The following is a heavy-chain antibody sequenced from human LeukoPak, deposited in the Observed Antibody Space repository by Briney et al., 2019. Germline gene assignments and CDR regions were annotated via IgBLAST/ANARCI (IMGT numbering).Heavy chain of an antibody. Sequence: GASVKVSCKASGYTFTSYYMHWVRQAPGQGLEWMGIINPSGGSTSYAQKFQGRVTMTRDTSISTAYMELSRLRSDDTAVYYCATLTYYYDRYYFDYWGQGTLVTVSS. CDR2: INPSGGST. V-gene: IGHV1-46*01. CDR3: ATLTYYYDRYYFDY. J-gene: IGHJ4*02. CDR1: GYTFTSYY. D-gene: IGHD3-22*01.